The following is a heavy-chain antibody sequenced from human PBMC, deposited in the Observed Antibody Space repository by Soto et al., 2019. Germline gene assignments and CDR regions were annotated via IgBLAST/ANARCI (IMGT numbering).Heavy chain of an antibody. V-gene: IGHV1-46*03. Sequence: ASVKVSCKASGYTFTSYYMNWVRQAPGQGLEWMGLINPSGASTSYAQKFEGRVTMTRDTSTSTVYMELSSLRSEDTAVYYCARWMRGSGFLVGIDIWGQGTMVTVSS. CDR2: INPSGAST. J-gene: IGHJ3*02. CDR3: ARWMRGSGFLVGIDI. CDR1: GYTFTSYY. D-gene: IGHD3-10*01.